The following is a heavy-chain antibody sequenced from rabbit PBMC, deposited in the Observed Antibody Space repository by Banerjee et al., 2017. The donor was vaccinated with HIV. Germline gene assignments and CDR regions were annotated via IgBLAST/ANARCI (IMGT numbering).Heavy chain of an antibody. CDR1: GFTLSSYY. CDR2: IDPVFGIT. CDR3: ARDSGTSFSSYGMDL. J-gene: IGHJ6*01. Sequence: HLVESGGGLVQPGGSLKLSCTASGFTLSSYYMNWVRQAPGKGLEWIGYIDPVFGITYYANWVNGRFSISRENAQNTVFLQMTSLTAADTATYFCARDSGTSFSSYGMDLRGPGTLVTVS. D-gene: IGHD8-1*01. V-gene: IGHV1S7*01.